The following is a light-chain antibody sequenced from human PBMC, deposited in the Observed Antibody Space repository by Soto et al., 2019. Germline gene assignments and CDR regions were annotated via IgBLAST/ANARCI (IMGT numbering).Light chain of an antibody. CDR2: EVT. V-gene: IGLV2-8*01. CDR3: SSYGGGNNLL. J-gene: IGLJ2*01. Sequence: QSALTQPPYASGSPGQSVTISCTGTSSDVGGYNYVSWYQQHPGKAPKLMIYEVTKRPSGVPDRFSGSKSDNTASLTVSGLQAEDEADYSCSSYGGGNNLLFGGGTKLTVL. CDR1: SSDVGGYNY.